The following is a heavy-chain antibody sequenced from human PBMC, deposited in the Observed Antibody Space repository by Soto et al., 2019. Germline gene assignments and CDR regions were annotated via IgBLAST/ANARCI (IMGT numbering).Heavy chain of an antibody. CDR2: MYSGGET. Sequence: GGSLRLSCEGSGFSVGISYMSWVRQVPGKGLEWVSIMYSGGETYYAASVKGRFTISRDNSNNTLYLQMSSLRAEDTAVYYCAKRKYCPSTTCLEYWGQGTQVTSPQ. CDR3: AKRKYCPSTTCLEY. J-gene: IGHJ4*02. V-gene: IGHV3-66*01. CDR1: GFSVGISY. D-gene: IGHD2-2*01.